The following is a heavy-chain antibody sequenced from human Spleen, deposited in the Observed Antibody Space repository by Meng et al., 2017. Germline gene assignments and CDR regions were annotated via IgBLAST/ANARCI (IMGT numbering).Heavy chain of an antibody. CDR3: ARGPTTMAHDFDY. J-gene: IGHJ4*02. D-gene: IGHD4-11*01. CDR2: INHSGST. Sequence: QVQLPQWGAGLLKPSDTLPLTCVFSGGSFSDYYWGWIRPPPGKGLEWIGEINHSGSTNYNPSLESRATISVDTSQNNLSLKLSSVTAADSAVYYCARGPTTMAHDFDYWGQGTLVTVSS. V-gene: IGHV4-34*01. CDR1: GGSFSDYY.